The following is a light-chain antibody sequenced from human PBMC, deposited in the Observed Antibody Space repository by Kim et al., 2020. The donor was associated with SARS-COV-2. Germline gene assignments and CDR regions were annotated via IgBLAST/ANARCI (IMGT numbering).Light chain of an antibody. CDR2: EDN. V-gene: IGLV6-57*03. CDR1: SGSIASNY. CDR3: QSYDSSKV. Sequence: NFILTQPHSVSESPWKTVTISCTRSSGSIASNYVQWYQQLPGSAPTTVIYEDNQRPSGVPDRFSGSIDSSSNSASLTISGLKTEDEADYYYQSYDSSKVSGGGTQLTVL. J-gene: IGLJ3*02.